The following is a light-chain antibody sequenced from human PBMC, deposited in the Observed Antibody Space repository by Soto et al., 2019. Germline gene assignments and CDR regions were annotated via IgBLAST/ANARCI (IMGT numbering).Light chain of an antibody. Sequence: ENVMTLSPATLSVSTGERATLSCRAGQSVSSGLAWYQQKPGQTPRLLIYAASTRATGIPARFSGSGSGTEFTLTISSLQSEDFALYYCQLYNNWPLTFDGGAKVAIK. CDR3: QLYNNWPLT. CDR1: QSVSSG. CDR2: AAS. V-gene: IGKV3-15*01. J-gene: IGKJ4*01.